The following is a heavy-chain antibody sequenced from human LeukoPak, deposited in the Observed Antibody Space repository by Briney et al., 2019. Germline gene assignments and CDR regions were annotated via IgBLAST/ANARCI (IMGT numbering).Heavy chain of an antibody. D-gene: IGHD3-10*01. CDR1: GGTFSSYA. CDR3: ARDLTFLDSYYYGSGSGQGAFDI. J-gene: IGHJ3*02. Sequence: SVKVSCKASGGTFSSYAISWVQQAPGQGLEWMGRIIPILGIANYAQKFQGRVTITADKSTSTAYMELSSLRSEDTAVYYCARDLTFLDSYYYGSGSGQGAFDIWGQGTMVTVSS. CDR2: IIPILGIA. V-gene: IGHV1-69*04.